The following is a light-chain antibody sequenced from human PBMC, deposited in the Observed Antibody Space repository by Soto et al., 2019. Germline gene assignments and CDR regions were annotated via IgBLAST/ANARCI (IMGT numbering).Light chain of an antibody. CDR2: GAS. CDR1: RSVSSNY. J-gene: IGKJ2*01. V-gene: IGKV3-20*01. Sequence: IVLTQSPGTLSPGERATLSCRASRSVSSNYLAWYQQKPGQAPRLLIYGASSRATGIPDRFSGSGSGTDFILTISRLEPEDFAVYYCQQYSTSPYTFGQGTKLDIK. CDR3: QQYSTSPYT.